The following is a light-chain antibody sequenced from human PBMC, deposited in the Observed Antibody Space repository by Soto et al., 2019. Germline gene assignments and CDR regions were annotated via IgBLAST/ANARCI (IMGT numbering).Light chain of an antibody. J-gene: IGKJ1*01. Sequence: DIQMTQSPSTLSASVGDRVTITCRASQSISSWLAWYQQKPGKAPKLLINKASSLESGVPSRFSGSRSGPDFTLTISSLQPEDFATYYCQQSYSSPPTFGQGTKVDIK. CDR2: KAS. CDR1: QSISSW. V-gene: IGKV1-5*03. CDR3: QQSYSSPPT.